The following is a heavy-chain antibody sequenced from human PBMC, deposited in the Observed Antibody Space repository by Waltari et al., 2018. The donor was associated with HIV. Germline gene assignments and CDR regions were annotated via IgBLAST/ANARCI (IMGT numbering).Heavy chain of an antibody. CDR1: GFTFSSYS. J-gene: IGHJ4*02. D-gene: IGHD4-17*01. Sequence: EVQLVESGGGLVKPGGSLRLSCAASGFTFSSYSMNWVRQAPGKGLEWVSYISSSSSYIYYADSGKGRFTISRDNAKNSLYLQMNSLRAEDTAVYYCASQGGYGDPDYWGQGTLVTVSS. CDR2: ISSSSSYI. CDR3: ASQGGYGDPDY. V-gene: IGHV3-21*01.